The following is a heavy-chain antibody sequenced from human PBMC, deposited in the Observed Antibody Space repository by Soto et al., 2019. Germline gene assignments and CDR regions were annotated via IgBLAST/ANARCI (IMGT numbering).Heavy chain of an antibody. CDR2: IYYSGST. V-gene: IGHV4-39*01. CDR3: ARPLTTVTTLAYYYYMDV. D-gene: IGHD4-17*01. Sequence: QLQLQESGPGLVKPSETLSLTCTVSGGSISSSSYYWGWIRHPPGKGLEWIGSIYYSGSTYYNPSLKSRVPISVDTSKQQSALTLSFVTAADTGVYSCARPLTTVTTLAYYYYMDVGGKGTTVTVSS. CDR1: GGSISSSSYY. J-gene: IGHJ6*03.